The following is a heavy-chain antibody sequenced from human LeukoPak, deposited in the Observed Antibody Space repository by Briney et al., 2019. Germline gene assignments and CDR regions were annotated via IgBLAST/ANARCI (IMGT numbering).Heavy chain of an antibody. Sequence: GGSLRLSCAASGFTFDDYGMSWVRQAPGKGLEWVSGINWNGGGTGYEDSVKGRFTISRDNAKNSLYLQMNSLRAEDTAVYYCAREGEGHYYYYYYMDVWGKGTTVTISS. CDR1: GFTFDDYG. CDR3: AREGEGHYYYYYYMDV. J-gene: IGHJ6*03. D-gene: IGHD3-16*01. CDR2: INWNGGGT. V-gene: IGHV3-20*04.